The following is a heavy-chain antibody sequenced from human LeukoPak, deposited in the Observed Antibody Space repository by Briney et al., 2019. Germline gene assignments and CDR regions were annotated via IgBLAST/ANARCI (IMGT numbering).Heavy chain of an antibody. J-gene: IGHJ4*02. Sequence: SQTLSLTCAISGDSVSSNSAAWNWIRQSPSRGLEWLGRTYYRSKWYYDYAVSVNSRITIKADTSKNQFSLQLNSVTAEDTAVYYCARGRITMIRGIIISGYFDYWGQGALVTVSS. CDR2: TYYRSKWYY. V-gene: IGHV6-1*01. D-gene: IGHD3-10*01. CDR1: GDSVSSNSAA. CDR3: ARGRITMIRGIIISGYFDY.